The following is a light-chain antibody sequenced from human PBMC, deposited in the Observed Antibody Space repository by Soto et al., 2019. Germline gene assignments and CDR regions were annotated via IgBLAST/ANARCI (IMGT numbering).Light chain of an antibody. J-gene: IGLJ1*01. CDR2: EVS. CDR3: SSYTTSNTLYV. CDR1: STDIGRYNY. Sequence: QSALTQPASVSGSPGQSITISCTGTSTDIGRYNYVSWYQQYPGKAPKVLIYEVSNRPSGVSSRFSGSKSGNTASLTISGLQADDGADYYCSSYTTSNTLYVFGTGTKVTVL. V-gene: IGLV2-14*01.